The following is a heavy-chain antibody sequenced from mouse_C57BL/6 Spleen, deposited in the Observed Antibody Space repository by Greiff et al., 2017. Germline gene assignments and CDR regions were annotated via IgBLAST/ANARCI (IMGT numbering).Heavy chain of an antibody. D-gene: IGHD1-1*01. CDR1: GYTFTSYW. CDR3: ARYYYGSSPFDY. V-gene: IGHV1-69*01. Sequence: QVQLQQPGAELVMPGASVKLSCKASGYTFTSYWMHWVKQRPGQGLEWIGEIDPSDSYTNYNQKFKGKSTLTVDKSSSPAYMQLSSLTSEDSAVYYCARYYYGSSPFDYWGQGTTLTVSS. J-gene: IGHJ2*01. CDR2: IDPSDSYT.